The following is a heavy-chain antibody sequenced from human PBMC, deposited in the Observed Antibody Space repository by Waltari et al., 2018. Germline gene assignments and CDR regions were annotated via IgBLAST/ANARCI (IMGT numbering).Heavy chain of an antibody. D-gene: IGHD1-26*01. CDR3: ARNSGSWLGGMDV. Sequence: QVQLQESGPGLVKPSETLSLTCTVSGGSISSYYWRWIRQPPGKGLEWIGYIYYSGSTNYNPSLKSRVTISVDTSKNQFSLKLSSVTAADTAVYYCARNSGSWLGGMDVWGQGTTVTVSS. J-gene: IGHJ6*02. CDR2: IYYSGST. CDR1: GGSISSYY. V-gene: IGHV4-59*01.